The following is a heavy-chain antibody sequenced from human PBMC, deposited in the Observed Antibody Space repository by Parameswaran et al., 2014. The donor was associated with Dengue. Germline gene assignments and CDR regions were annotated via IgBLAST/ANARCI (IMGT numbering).Heavy chain of an antibody. CDR3: ARGPDIVVVPAAPDY. J-gene: IGHJ4*02. CDR2: INPSGGST. Sequence: WVRQAPGQGLEWMGIINPSGGSTSYAQKFQGRVTMTRDTSTSTVYMELSSLRSEDTAVYYCARGPDIVVVPAAPDYWGQGTPGHRLL. V-gene: IGHV1-46*01. D-gene: IGHD2-2*01.